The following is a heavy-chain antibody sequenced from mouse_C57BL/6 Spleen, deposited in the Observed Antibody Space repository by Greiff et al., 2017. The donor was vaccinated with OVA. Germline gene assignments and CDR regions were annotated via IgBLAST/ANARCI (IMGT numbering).Heavy chain of an antibody. V-gene: IGHV3-6*01. CDR2: ISYDGSN. CDR3: ARGSLYYYGSSPWYFDV. CDR1: GYSITSGYY. D-gene: IGHD1-1*01. J-gene: IGHJ1*03. Sequence: EVKLMESGPGLVKPSQSLSLTCSVTGYSITSGYYWNWIRQFPGNKLEWMGYISYDGSNNYNPSLKNRISITRDTSKNQFFLKLNSVTTEDTATYYCARGSLYYYGSSPWYFDVWGTGTTVTVSS.